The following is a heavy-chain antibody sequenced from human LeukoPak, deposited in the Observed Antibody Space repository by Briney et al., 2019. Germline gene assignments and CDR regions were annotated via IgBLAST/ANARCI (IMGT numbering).Heavy chain of an antibody. CDR3: ARVVPIDSSEAY. D-gene: IGHD3-22*01. CDR2: INHSGST. J-gene: IGHJ4*02. CDR1: GYSISSGYY. V-gene: IGHV4-34*01. Sequence: KASETLSLTCAVSGYSISSGYYWSWIRQPPGKGLEWIGEINHSGSTNYNPSLKSRVTISVDTSKNQFSLKLSSVTAADTAVYYCARVVPIDSSEAYWGQGTLVTVSS.